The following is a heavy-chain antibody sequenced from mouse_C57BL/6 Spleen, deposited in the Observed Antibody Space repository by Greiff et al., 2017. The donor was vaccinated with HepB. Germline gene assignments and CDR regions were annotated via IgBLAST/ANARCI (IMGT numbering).Heavy chain of an antibody. Sequence: EVQLVESGGGLVKPGGSLKLSCAASGFTFSSYAMSWVRQTPEKRLEWVATISDGGSYTYYPDNVKGRFTISRDNAKNNLYLQMSHLKSEDTAMYYCARDNYDERAMDYWGQGTSVTVSS. CDR1: GFTFSSYA. V-gene: IGHV5-4*01. CDR3: ARDNYDERAMDY. J-gene: IGHJ4*01. D-gene: IGHD2-4*01. CDR2: ISDGGSYT.